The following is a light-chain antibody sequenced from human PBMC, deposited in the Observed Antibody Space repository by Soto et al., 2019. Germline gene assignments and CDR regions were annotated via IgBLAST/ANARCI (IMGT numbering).Light chain of an antibody. J-gene: IGKJ2*01. CDR1: SSKW. Sequence: DIQMTQSPSTLAASVGDTVTMTCRSSSKWLAWYQKKPGKAPKLLIYDVSNLERGVPPRFSGSTAGAESTLTINVLQPDDLGTYYCQHTTDFTFGQGTKGEIK. V-gene: IGKV1-5*01. CDR3: QHTTDFT. CDR2: DVS.